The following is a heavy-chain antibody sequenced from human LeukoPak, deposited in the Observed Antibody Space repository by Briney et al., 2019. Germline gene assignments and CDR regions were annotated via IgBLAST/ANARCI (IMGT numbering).Heavy chain of an antibody. Sequence: GGSLRLSCAASGFTFSSYGMHWVRQAPGKGLEWVAFIRYDGSNKYYADSVKGRFTISRDNSKNTPYLQMNSLRAEDTAVYYCARRPFGSSGWYADYWGQGTLVTVSS. D-gene: IGHD6-19*01. CDR1: GFTFSSYG. J-gene: IGHJ4*02. CDR3: ARRPFGSSGWYADY. V-gene: IGHV3-30*02. CDR2: IRYDGSNK.